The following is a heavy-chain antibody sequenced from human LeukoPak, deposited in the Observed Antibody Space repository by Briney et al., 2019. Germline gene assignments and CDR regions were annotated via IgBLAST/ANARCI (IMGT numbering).Heavy chain of an antibody. J-gene: IGHJ4*02. D-gene: IGHD2-2*01. CDR2: ISAYSGDT. V-gene: IGHV1-18*01. CDR1: GYTFTSYA. CDR3: ARGYCSSTSCYSRDKFDF. Sequence: ASVKVSCTASGYTFTSYAFSWVRQAPGQGLEWMGWISAYSGDTDYAQKLQGRVTMTTDTSTSTAYMELRSLRSDDTAVYYCARGYCSSTSCYSRDKFDFWGQGTLVTVSS.